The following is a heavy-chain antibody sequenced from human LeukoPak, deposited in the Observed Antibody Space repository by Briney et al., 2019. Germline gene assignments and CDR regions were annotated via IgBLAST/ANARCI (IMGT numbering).Heavy chain of an antibody. J-gene: IGHJ4*02. V-gene: IGHV3-15*01. Sequence: PGGSLRLSCAASGFTFSNAWTRWVRRAPGKGLDWLGRIKSKTDSATTDYAAPVKGTFTISRDHSKNTLYLEMNSLKTEDTAIYYGTKDEPINLSWGQGTLVTVSS. CDR1: GFTFSNAW. CDR2: IKSKTDSATT. CDR3: TKDEPINLS. D-gene: IGHD1-14*01.